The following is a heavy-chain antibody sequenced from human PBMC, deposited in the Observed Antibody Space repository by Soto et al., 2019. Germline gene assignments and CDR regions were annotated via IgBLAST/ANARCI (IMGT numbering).Heavy chain of an antibody. CDR3: AKARHSGDFAGSYDS. V-gene: IGHV3-21*04. CDR2: IGSSSSYI. D-gene: IGHD2-21*02. J-gene: IGHJ5*02. CDR1: GFTFSSYS. Sequence: PRLSCAASGFTFSSYSMNWVRRAPGKGLEWVSSIGSSSSYIYYADSVKGRFTISRDNAKNSLYLQMNSLRVDDSAMYYCAKARHSGDFAGSYDSWGQGTLVTVSS.